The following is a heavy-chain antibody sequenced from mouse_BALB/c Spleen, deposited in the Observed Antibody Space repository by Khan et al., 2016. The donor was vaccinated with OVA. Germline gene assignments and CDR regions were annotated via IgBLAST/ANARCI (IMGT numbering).Heavy chain of an antibody. D-gene: IGHD2-10*01. Sequence: QIQLVQSGPELKKPGETVKISCKAPGYTFTNYGMNWVKQSPGKALKWMGWINTYTGEPTYADDFKGRFAFSLETSATTAYLQINNLKNEDTATDFCARPPYFSYTLDYWGQGTSVTVSS. CDR1: GYTFTNYG. CDR2: INTYTGEP. V-gene: IGHV9-3-1*01. J-gene: IGHJ4*01. CDR3: ARPPYFSYTLDY.